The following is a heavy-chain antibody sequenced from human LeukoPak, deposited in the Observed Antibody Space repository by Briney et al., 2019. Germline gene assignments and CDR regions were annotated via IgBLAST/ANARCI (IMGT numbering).Heavy chain of an antibody. D-gene: IGHD5-24*01. Sequence: GGSLTLSCAPYGFTFTNHAMAWVRLAPGKGLECVSTLSDSGASTYYADSVKGRFTISRDNSRNTMYLQMDSLRADDTGVYFCARTPNRDGYSHIDFWGQGALVTVSS. CDR3: ARTPNRDGYSHIDF. CDR1: GFTFTNHA. J-gene: IGHJ4*02. CDR2: LSDSGAST. V-gene: IGHV3-23*01.